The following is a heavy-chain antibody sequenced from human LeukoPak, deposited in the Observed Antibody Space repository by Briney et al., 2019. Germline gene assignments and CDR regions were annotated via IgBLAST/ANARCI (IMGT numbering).Heavy chain of an antibody. CDR1: GGSISSSSYY. Sequence: PSETLSLTCTVSGGSISSSSYYWGWIRQPPGKGLEWIGSIYYSGSTYYNPSLKSRVTISVDTSKNQFSLKLSSVTAADTAVYYCARDAPDPYDILTGYHLGQFDYWGQGTLVTVSS. CDR3: ARDAPDPYDILTGYHLGQFDY. CDR2: IYYSGST. D-gene: IGHD3-9*01. V-gene: IGHV4-39*07. J-gene: IGHJ4*02.